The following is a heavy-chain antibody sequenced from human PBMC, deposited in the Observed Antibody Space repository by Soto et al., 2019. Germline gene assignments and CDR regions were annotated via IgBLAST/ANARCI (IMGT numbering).Heavy chain of an antibody. Sequence: SETLSLTCTVSGGSISSYYWSWIRQPPGKGLEWIGYIYYSGSTNYNPSLKSRVTISVDTSKNQFSLKLSSVTAADTAVYYCAMGRVAATGNWFDPWGQGTLVTVSS. CDR1: GGSISSYY. CDR3: AMGRVAATGNWFDP. CDR2: IYYSGST. J-gene: IGHJ5*02. V-gene: IGHV4-59*01. D-gene: IGHD2-15*01.